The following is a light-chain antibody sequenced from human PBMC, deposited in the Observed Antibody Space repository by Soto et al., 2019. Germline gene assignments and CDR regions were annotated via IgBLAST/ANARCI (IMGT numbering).Light chain of an antibody. J-gene: IGKJ3*01. CDR1: HDITRF. CDR2: DAS. Sequence: DIQRTKSPSSLSASVGDRVTITCQASHDITRFLNWYQHKPGRAPKLLIYDASILGAGVPTRFSGSGSGTLFTFTISSLQPEDVATYYCQHCDYLPIFGPGTTVDFK. CDR3: QHCDYLPI. V-gene: IGKV1-33*01.